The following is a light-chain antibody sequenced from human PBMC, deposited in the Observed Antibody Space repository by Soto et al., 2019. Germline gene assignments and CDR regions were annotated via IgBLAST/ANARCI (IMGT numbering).Light chain of an antibody. CDR1: SSDVGGYNY. V-gene: IGLV2-14*01. Sequence: SALTQPASVSGSPGQSITISCTGTSSDVGGYNYVSWYQQHPGKAPKLMIYDVSNRPSGVSNRFSGSKSGNTASLTISGLQAEDEADYYCSSYTSSSTKVFGGGTK. CDR2: DVS. J-gene: IGLJ2*01. CDR3: SSYTSSSTKV.